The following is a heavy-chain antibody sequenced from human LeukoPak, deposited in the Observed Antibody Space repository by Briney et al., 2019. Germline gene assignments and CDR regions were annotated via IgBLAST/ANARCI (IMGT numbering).Heavy chain of an antibody. CDR3: ARSLWYAFRTTVVTDAFDI. V-gene: IGHV3-21*01. CDR2: ISSGGSDI. D-gene: IGHD4-23*01. J-gene: IGHJ3*02. CDR1: GFIFSNYN. Sequence: GGSLRLSCTAFGFIFSNYNMNWVRQAPGTGLEWISFISSGGSDIYYADSMKGRFTISRDNSKNTLYLQMNSLRAEDTAVYYCARSLWYAFRTTVVTDAFDIWGQGTMVTVPS.